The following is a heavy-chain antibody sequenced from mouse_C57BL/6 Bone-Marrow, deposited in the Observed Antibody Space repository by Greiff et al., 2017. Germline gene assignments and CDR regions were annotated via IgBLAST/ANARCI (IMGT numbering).Heavy chain of an antibody. J-gene: IGHJ2*01. CDR3: APITTVVVDY. Sequence: QVQLQQPGAELVRPGTSVKLSCKASGYTFTSYWMHWVKQRPGQGLEWIGVIDPSDSYTNYNQKFKGKATLTVDTSSSPAYMQLSSLTSEDSAVYYCAPITTVVVDYWGQGTTLTVSS. D-gene: IGHD1-1*01. CDR2: IDPSDSYT. CDR1: GYTFTSYW. V-gene: IGHV1-59*01.